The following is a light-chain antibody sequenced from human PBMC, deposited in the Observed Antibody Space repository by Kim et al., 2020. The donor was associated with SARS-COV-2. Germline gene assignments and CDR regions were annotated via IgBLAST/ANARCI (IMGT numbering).Light chain of an antibody. Sequence: LCESVGDRVTITCRASQSISNWLAWYQQKPGKAPKLLVYKASSLERGVPSRFSGSGSGTEFTLTINSLQPDDFATYYCQQYKSYSTFGQGTKLEI. V-gene: IGKV1-5*03. CDR2: KAS. CDR1: QSISNW. CDR3: QQYKSYST. J-gene: IGKJ2*01.